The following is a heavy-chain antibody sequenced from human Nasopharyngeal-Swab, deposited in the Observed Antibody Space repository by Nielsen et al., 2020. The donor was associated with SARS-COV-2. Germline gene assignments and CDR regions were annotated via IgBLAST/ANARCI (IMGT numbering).Heavy chain of an antibody. Sequence: GESLKISCKGSGSSFTSYWISWVRQMPGKGLEWMGRIDPSDSYTNYSPSFQGHVTISADKSISTAYLQWSSLKASDTAMYYCARLEDITIFGVVGGWFDPWGQGTLVTVSS. V-gene: IGHV5-10-1*01. CDR1: GSSFTSYW. CDR2: IDPSDSYT. J-gene: IGHJ5*02. CDR3: ARLEDITIFGVVGGWFDP. D-gene: IGHD3-3*01.